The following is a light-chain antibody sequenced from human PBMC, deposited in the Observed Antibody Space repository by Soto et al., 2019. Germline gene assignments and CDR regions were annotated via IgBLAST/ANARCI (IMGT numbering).Light chain of an antibody. CDR2: EVT. CDR1: SSDIGGYNA. CDR3: TSYAGSNNLV. J-gene: IGLJ3*02. Sequence: QSALTQPASVSGSPGQTITISCTGTSSDIGGYNAVSWYQHHPGKAPKLIIYEVTHRPSGVSDRFSASKSGNTASLTISGLQAEDEADYYCTSYAGSNNLVFAGGTKVTVL. V-gene: IGLV2-14*01.